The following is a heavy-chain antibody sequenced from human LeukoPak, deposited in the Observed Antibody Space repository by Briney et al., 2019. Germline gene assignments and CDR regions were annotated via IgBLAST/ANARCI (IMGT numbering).Heavy chain of an antibody. V-gene: IGHV4-39*01. CDR2: IRYSGST. CDR1: GGSISNTNYY. D-gene: IGHD6-13*01. CDR3: TASATPSSISSFDY. Sequence: SETLSLTCIVSGGSISNTNYYWGWIRQPPGKGLEWIGSIRYSGSTYYNPSLKSRVTISVDTSKNQFSLKLSSVTAADTAVHYCTASATPSSISSFDYWGQGTLVTVSS. J-gene: IGHJ4*02.